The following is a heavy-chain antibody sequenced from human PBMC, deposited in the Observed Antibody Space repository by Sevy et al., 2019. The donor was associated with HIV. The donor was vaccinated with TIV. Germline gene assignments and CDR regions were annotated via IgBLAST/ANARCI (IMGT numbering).Heavy chain of an antibody. CDR1: GFTFSSYA. Sequence: GESLKISCAASGFTFSSYAMSWVRQAPGKGLEWVSAISGSGGSTYYADSVKGRFTISRDNSKNTLYLQMNSLRAEDTAVYYCAKWSASDTAMVRAFDYWGQGTLVTVSS. V-gene: IGHV3-23*01. CDR3: AKWSASDTAMVRAFDY. J-gene: IGHJ4*02. D-gene: IGHD5-18*01. CDR2: ISGSGGST.